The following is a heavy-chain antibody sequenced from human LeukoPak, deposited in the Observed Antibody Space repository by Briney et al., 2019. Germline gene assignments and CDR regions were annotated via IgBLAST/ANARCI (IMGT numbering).Heavy chain of an antibody. D-gene: IGHD3-16*01. CDR2: ITSSSGTK. V-gene: IGHV3-48*01. Sequence: QPGGSLRLSCAASGLTFSSYNMNWVRQAPGKGLEWVSYITSSSGTKYCADSVKGRFTISRDNAKNSLYLQMNSLRAEDTAVYYCARDILHFDPWGQGTLVTVSS. CDR1: GLTFSSYN. J-gene: IGHJ5*02. CDR3: ARDILHFDP.